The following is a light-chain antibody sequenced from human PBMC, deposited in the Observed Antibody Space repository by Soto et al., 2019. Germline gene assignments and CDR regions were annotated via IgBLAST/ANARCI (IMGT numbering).Light chain of an antibody. CDR3: QQYYHWRT. CDR2: AAS. J-gene: IGKJ1*01. CDR1: QGISSY. V-gene: IGKV1-8*01. Sequence: AIRMTQSPSSLSASTGDRVTITCRASQGISSYLAWYQQKPGKAPKLLIYAASTLQSGVPSRFSGSGSGTDFTLTISCLQSEDFATYYCQQYYHWRTFGQGTRVEIK.